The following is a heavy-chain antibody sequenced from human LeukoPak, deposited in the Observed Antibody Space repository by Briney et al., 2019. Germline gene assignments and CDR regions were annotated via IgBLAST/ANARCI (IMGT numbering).Heavy chain of an antibody. D-gene: IGHD2-2*01. Sequence: SETLSLTCTVSGGSVSSSSYYWGWIRQPPGKGLEWIGSIYYSGSTYYNPSLKSRVTISVDTSKNQFSLKLSSVTAADTAVYYCARHCSSTSCFYTANMDVWGKGTTVTVSS. V-gene: IGHV4-39*01. CDR3: ARHCSSTSCFYTANMDV. J-gene: IGHJ6*03. CDR1: GGSVSSSSYY. CDR2: IYYSGST.